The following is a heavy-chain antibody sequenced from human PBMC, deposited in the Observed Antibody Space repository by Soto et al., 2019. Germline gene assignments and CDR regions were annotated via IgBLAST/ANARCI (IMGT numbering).Heavy chain of an antibody. CDR1: GDSVSSNSAA. V-gene: IGHV6-1*01. CDR3: ARTIIVVPAAIPTGIDV. CDR2: TYYRSKWYN. J-gene: IGHJ6*02. Sequence: SQTLSLTCAISGDSVSSNSAAWNWIRQSPSRGLEWLGRTYYRSKWYNDYAVSVKSRITINTDTSKNQFSLQLNSVTPEDTAVYYCARTIIVVPAAIPTGIDVCGQGTSVTGS. D-gene: IGHD2-2*01.